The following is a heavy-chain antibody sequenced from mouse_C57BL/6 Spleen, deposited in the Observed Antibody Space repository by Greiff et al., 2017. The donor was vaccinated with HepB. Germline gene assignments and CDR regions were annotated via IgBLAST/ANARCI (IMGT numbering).Heavy chain of an antibody. CDR3: ARDQNYDDGLGDY. CDR2: ISDGGSYT. CDR1: GFTFSSYA. D-gene: IGHD2-4*01. J-gene: IGHJ4*01. V-gene: IGHV5-4*01. Sequence: EVQLVESGGGLVKPGGSLKLSCAASGFTFSSYAMSWVRQTPEKRLEWVATISDGGSYTYYPDNVKGRFTISRDNAKNNLYLQMSHLKSEDTAMYYCARDQNYDDGLGDYWGQGTSVTVSS.